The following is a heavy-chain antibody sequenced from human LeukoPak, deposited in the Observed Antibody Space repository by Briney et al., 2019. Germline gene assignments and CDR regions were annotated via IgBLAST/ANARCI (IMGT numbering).Heavy chain of an antibody. CDR1: GYSISSGYY. J-gene: IGHJ4*02. Sequence: PSETLSLTCTVSGYSISSGYYWGWIRQPPGKGLEWIGSIYHSGSTYYNPSLKSRVTISVDTSKNQFSLKLSSVTAADTAVYYCARGRWSGWSDLGYWGQGTLVTVSS. D-gene: IGHD3-3*01. CDR2: IYHSGST. V-gene: IGHV4-38-2*02. CDR3: ARGRWSGWSDLGY.